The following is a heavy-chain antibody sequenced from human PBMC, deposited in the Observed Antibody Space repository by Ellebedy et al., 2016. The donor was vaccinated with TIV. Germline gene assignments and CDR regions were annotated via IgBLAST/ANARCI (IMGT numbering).Heavy chain of an antibody. D-gene: IGHD1-1*01. V-gene: IGHV4-59*01. CDR2: IYYSGST. CDR1: GGSISSYY. J-gene: IGHJ4*02. CDR3: AGRTSHLDKAFDY. Sequence: PSETLSLTCTVSGGSISSYYWSWIRQPPGKGLEWIGYIYYSGSTNYNPSLKSRVTISVDTSKNQFSLKLSSVTAADTAVYYCAGRTSHLDKAFDYWGQGTLVTVSS.